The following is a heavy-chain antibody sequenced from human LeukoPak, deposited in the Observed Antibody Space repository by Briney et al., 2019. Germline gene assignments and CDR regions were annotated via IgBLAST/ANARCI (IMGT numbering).Heavy chain of an antibody. J-gene: IGHJ6*03. D-gene: IGHD6-6*01. CDR1: GGTFSSYA. V-gene: IGHV1-69*05. CDR2: IIPIFGTA. Sequence: GASVKVSCKASGGTFSSYAISWVRQAPGQGLEWMGGIIPIFGTANYAQKFQGRVTITTDESTSTAYMELSSLRSEDTAVYYCAASSSPDIDTYYDYYMDVWGKGTTVTVSS. CDR3: AASSSPDIDTYYDYYMDV.